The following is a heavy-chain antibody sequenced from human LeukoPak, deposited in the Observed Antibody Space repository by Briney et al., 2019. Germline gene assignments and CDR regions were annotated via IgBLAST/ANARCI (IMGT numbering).Heavy chain of an antibody. Sequence: SETLSLTCTVSGVSVSDGNYYWSWIRQPPGKGLEWIGYMFYAESTKYNPSLNSRVTISVDRSKNQVSLNLTSVTAADTAVYHCASTSNTWLGLPYFDSWGQGTLVTVSA. CDR1: GVSVSDGNYY. V-gene: IGHV4-61*01. CDR2: MFYAEST. D-gene: IGHD3-10*01. J-gene: IGHJ4*02. CDR3: ASTSNTWLGLPYFDS.